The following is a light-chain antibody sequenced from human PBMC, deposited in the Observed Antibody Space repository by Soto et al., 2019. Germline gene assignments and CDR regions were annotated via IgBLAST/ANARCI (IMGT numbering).Light chain of an antibody. CDR3: QQYGRSPPYT. V-gene: IGKV3-20*01. Sequence: EIVLTQSPGTLSLSPGERATLSCRASQSVSSSYLAWYQQKPGQAPRLLIYGASSRATGIPDRFSGSGSVTDFTLTISRLEPEDFALYFCQQYGRSPPYTFGQGTKCEI. CDR2: GAS. J-gene: IGKJ2*01. CDR1: QSVSSSY.